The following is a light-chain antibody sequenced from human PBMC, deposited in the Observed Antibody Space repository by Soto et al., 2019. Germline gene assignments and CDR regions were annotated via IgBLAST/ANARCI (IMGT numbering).Light chain of an antibody. Sequence: IQMTHSPSSLSSSVGDRVTITCRASQSISSYLNWYQQKPGKAPELLIYAASRLQSGGPSRFSGSGSGTDFSLTIGSLQPEDFAAYYCQQSDNTPHTFGQGTKVAIK. J-gene: IGKJ1*01. V-gene: IGKV1-39*01. CDR1: QSISSY. CDR3: QQSDNTPHT. CDR2: AAS.